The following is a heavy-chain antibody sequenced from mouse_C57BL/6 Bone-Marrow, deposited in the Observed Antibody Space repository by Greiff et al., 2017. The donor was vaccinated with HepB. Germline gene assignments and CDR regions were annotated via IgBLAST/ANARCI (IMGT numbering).Heavy chain of an antibody. J-gene: IGHJ4*01. CDR3: TRDEPTVVAHYYAMDY. CDR1: GFTFSSYA. Sequence: EVKLVESGEGLVKPGGSLKLSCAASGFTFSSYAMSWVRQTPEKRLEWVAYISSGGDYIYYADTVKGRFTISRDNARNTLYLQMSSLKSEDTAMYYCTRDEPTVVAHYYAMDYWGQGTSVTVSS. CDR2: ISSGGDYI. V-gene: IGHV5-9-1*02. D-gene: IGHD1-1*01.